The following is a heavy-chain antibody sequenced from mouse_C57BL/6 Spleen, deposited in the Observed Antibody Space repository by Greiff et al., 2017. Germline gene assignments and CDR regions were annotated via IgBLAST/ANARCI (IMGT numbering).Heavy chain of an antibody. CDR3: ARGETGTGAMDY. CDR2: ISDGGSYT. D-gene: IGHD4-1*01. V-gene: IGHV5-4*03. Sequence: EVMLVESGGGLVKPGGSLKLSCAASGFTFSSYAMSWVRQTPEKRLEWVATISDGGSYTYYPDNVKGRFTISRDNAKNNLYLQMSHLKSEDTAMYYGARGETGTGAMDYWGQGTSVTVSS. CDR1: GFTFSSYA. J-gene: IGHJ4*01.